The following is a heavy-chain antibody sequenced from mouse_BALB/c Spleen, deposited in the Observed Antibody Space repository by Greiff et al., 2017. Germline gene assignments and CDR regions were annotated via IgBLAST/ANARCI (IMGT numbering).Heavy chain of an antibody. V-gene: IGHV5-4*02. CDR3: ARGDGKGAY. J-gene: IGHJ3*01. CDR2: ISDGGSYT. D-gene: IGHD2-1*01. CDR1: GFTFSDYY. Sequence: EVKLMESGGGLVKPGGSLKLSCAASGFTFSDYYMYWVRQTPEKRLEWVATISDGGSYTYYPDSVKGRFTISRDNAKNNLYLQMSSLKSEDTAMYYCARGDGKGAYWGQGTLVTGSA.